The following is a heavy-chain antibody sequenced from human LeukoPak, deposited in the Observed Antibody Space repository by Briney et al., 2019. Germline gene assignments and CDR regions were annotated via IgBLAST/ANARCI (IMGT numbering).Heavy chain of an antibody. J-gene: IGHJ4*02. D-gene: IGHD3-22*01. CDR3: ARGGSYYYDSSGH. CDR1: GGSISSYY. CDR2: IYYSGST. Sequence: SQTLSLTCTVSGGSISSYYWSWIRQPPGKGLEWIGYIYYSGSTNYNPSLRSRVTISVDTSKNQFSLKLSSVTAADTAVYYCARGGSYYYDSSGHWGQGTLVTVSS. V-gene: IGHV4-59*01.